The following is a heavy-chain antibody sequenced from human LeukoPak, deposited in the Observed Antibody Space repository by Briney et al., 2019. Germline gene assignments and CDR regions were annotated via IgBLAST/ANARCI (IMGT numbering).Heavy chain of an antibody. V-gene: IGHV1-69*05. CDR2: IIPIFGTA. CDR3: AYLYCSSTSCYGFDY. Sequence: SVKVSCKASGGTFSSYAISWVRQAPGQGLEWMGGIIPIFGTANYAQKFQGGVTITTDESTSTAYMELSSLRSEDTAVYYCAYLYCSSTSCYGFDYWGQGTLVTVSS. CDR1: GGTFSSYA. J-gene: IGHJ4*02. D-gene: IGHD2-2*01.